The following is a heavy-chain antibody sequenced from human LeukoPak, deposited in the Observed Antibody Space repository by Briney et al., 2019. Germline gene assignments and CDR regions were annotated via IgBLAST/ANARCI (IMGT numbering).Heavy chain of an antibody. CDR1: GFTFTRYA. CDR3: ARIPHYADPQQGDY. Sequence: SGGSLRLSCAASGFTFTRYAMSWVRQAPGKGLEWVSDISGRGDSTYFADSVKGRFTISRDNSKNTLYLQMNSLRAEDTAVYYCARIPHYADPQQGDYWGQGTLVTVSS. J-gene: IGHJ4*02. CDR2: ISGRGDST. D-gene: IGHD4-17*01. V-gene: IGHV3-23*01.